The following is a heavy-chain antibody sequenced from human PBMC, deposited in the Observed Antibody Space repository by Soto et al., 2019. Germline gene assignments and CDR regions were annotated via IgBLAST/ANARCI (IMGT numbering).Heavy chain of an antibody. V-gene: IGHV4-30-4*01. CDR3: ASVYIDAPTGYCSSTSCLYGMDV. Sequence: SETLSLTCTVSGGSISSGDYYWSWIRQPPGKGLEWIGYIYYSGSTYYNPSLKSRVTISVDTSKNQFSLKLSAVTAADTAVYYCASVYIDAPTGYCSSTSCLYGMDVWGQGTTVTVSS. CDR2: IYYSGST. CDR1: GGSISSGDYY. D-gene: IGHD2-2*03. J-gene: IGHJ6*02.